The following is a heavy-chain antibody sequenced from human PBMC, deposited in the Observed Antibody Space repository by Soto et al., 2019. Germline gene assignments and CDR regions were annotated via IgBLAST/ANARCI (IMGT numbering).Heavy chain of an antibody. CDR1: GYAFTTYG. CDR3: ARGRYGDY. CDR2: ISAHNGNT. Sequence: QVHLVQSGAEVKKPGASVKVSCKGSGYAFTTYGITWVRQAPGQGLEWMAWISAHNGNTDYAQKLQGRVTVTRDTSTSTSYMELRSRRSDDTAEYYCARGRYGDYWGQGALVTVSS. V-gene: IGHV1-18*01. D-gene: IGHD1-1*01. J-gene: IGHJ4*02.